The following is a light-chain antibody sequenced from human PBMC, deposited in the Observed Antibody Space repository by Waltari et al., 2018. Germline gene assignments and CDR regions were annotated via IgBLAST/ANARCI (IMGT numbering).Light chain of an antibody. CDR3: CSYAGSYTWV. CDR2: DVT. J-gene: IGLJ3*02. V-gene: IGLV2-11*01. CDR1: TNDLGSYNY. Sequence: SALTQPRSVSGSPGQSVTISCTGTTNDLGSYNYVSWYQQHPGKAPKLIILDVTKRPSGCPERFSGPKSGNTASLTISGLRAEDEAEYYRCSYAGSYTWVFGGGTKLTVV.